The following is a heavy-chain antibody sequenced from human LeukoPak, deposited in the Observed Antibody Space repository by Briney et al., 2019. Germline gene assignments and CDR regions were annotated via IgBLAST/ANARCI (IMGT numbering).Heavy chain of an antibody. CDR2: IYHSGST. CDR1: GYSINSGYY. V-gene: IGHV4-38-2*02. CDR3: ARAGPYYYHYIDV. Sequence: SETLSLTCTVSGYSINSGYYWGWIRQPPGKGLEWIGSIYHSGSTYYNPSLKSRVTMSVDTSKNQLSLKLRSVTATDTAVYYCARAGPYYYHYIDVWGKGTPVTGSS. J-gene: IGHJ6*03.